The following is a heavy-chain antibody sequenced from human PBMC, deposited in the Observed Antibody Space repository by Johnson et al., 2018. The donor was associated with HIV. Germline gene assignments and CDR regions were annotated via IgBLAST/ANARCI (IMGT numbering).Heavy chain of an antibody. CDR3: ARGGNEIDAFDI. V-gene: IGHV3-30*04. D-gene: IGHD1-1*01. CDR2: ISYDVSNK. J-gene: IGHJ3*02. Sequence: QVQLVEPGGGVVQPGRSLRLSCAASGFTFSSYAMHWVRQAPGTGLEWVAVISYDVSNKYFADSVKGRFTISRDNSKNTLYLQMNSLRAEDTAVYYCARGGNEIDAFDIWGQGTMVTVSS. CDR1: GFTFSSYA.